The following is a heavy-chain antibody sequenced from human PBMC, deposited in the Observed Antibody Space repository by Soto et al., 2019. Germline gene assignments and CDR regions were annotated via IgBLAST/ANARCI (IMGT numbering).Heavy chain of an antibody. CDR2: VYYTGNT. Sequence: SETLSLTCTVSGVSITGYYWTWIRQSPGKGLEWIGYVYYTGNTNYNPSLKSRITISLDTPKSQFSLRLSSVTAADTAVYYCARSRPRGSYYAMDVWGQGTSVTVSS. V-gene: IGHV4-59*01. CDR3: ARSRPRGSYYAMDV. J-gene: IGHJ6*02. CDR1: GVSITGYY. D-gene: IGHD3-10*01.